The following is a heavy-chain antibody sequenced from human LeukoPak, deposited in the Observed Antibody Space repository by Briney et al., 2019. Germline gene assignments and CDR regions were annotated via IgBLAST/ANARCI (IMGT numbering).Heavy chain of an antibody. CDR3: GVLPAATMLRDY. J-gene: IGHJ4*02. CDR2: TWDDGISR. CDR1: RFPFSTYG. D-gene: IGHD2-2*01. Sequence: SGGSLRLSCAASRFPFSTYGMHWVRQAPGKGLEWVAVTWDDGISRTYADSVKGRFTISRDNSHNTLYLEMNSLRAEDTAVYYCGVLPAATMLRDYWGQGTLVTVSS. V-gene: IGHV3-33*01.